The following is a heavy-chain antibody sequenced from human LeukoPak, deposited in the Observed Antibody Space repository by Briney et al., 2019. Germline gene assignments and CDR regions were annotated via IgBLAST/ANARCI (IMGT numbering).Heavy chain of an antibody. V-gene: IGHV1-18*01. Sequence: ASVKVSCKASGYTFTSYGISWVRQAPGQGLEWMGWISAYNGNTNYAQKLQGRVTMTTDTSTSTAYMELRSLRSDDTAVYYCASDPIGRPASGAFDIWGQGTMVTVSS. CDR1: GYTFTSYG. J-gene: IGHJ3*02. CDR3: ASDPIGRPASGAFDI. D-gene: IGHD3-16*01. CDR2: ISAYNGNT.